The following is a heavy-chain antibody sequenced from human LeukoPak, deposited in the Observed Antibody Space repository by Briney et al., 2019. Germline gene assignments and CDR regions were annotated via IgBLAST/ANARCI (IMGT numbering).Heavy chain of an antibody. V-gene: IGHV4-4*07. D-gene: IGHD3-9*01. J-gene: IGHJ4*02. CDR3: ARGGTVRYFDWLSEDY. CDR1: GGSINNYY. CDR2: IYTSGST. Sequence: PSETLSLTCTVSGGSINNYYWSWIRQPAGKGLEWIGRIYTSGSTNYNPSLKSRVTISVDTSKNQFSLKLSSVTAADTAVYYCARGGTVRYFDWLSEDYWGQGTLVTVSS.